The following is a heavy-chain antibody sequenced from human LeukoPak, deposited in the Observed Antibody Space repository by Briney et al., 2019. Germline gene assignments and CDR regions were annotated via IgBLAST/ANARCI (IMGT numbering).Heavy chain of an antibody. V-gene: IGHV4-4*02. D-gene: IGHD3-10*01. J-gene: IGHJ4*02. CDR2: IYHSGST. Sequence: SETLSLTCAVSGGSISSSNRWSWVRQPPGKGLEWIGEIYHSGSTNYNPSLKSRVTISVDKSKNQFSLKLSSVTAADTAVYYCARDLVRGTRIDYWGQGTLVTVSS. CDR3: ARDLVRGTRIDY. CDR1: GGSISSSNR.